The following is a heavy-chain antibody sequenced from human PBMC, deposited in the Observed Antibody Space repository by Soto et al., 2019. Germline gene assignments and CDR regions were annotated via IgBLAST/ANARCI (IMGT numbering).Heavy chain of an antibody. D-gene: IGHD6-13*01. CDR1: GDSMSRYY. CDR3: ARTDSRPQDFDY. CDR2: IHYRGAT. Sequence: SETLSLTCTVSGDSMSRYYWSWIRQPPGKGLEWIGYIHYRGATNYNVSLESRVTISVDTSKNQFSLKLSPVTAADTAVYYCARTDSRPQDFDYWGQGTLVTVSS. V-gene: IGHV4-59*01. J-gene: IGHJ4*02.